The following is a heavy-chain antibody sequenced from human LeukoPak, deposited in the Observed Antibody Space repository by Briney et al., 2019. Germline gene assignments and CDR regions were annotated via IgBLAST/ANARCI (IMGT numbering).Heavy chain of an antibody. Sequence: ASVNVSCTASGGTFSSYAISWVRRAPGQGLEWMGGIIPIFGTANYAQKFQGRVTITADESTSTAYMELSSLRSEDTAVYYCARQTVGATKSTTYYYYGMDVWGQGTTVTVSS. CDR1: GGTFSSYA. J-gene: IGHJ6*02. CDR2: IIPIFGTA. D-gene: IGHD1-26*01. CDR3: ARQTVGATKSTTYYYYGMDV. V-gene: IGHV1-69*13.